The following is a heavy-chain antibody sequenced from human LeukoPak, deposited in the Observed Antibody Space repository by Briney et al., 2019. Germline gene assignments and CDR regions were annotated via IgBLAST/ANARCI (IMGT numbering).Heavy chain of an antibody. CDR1: GGSISSGGYY. Sequence: SETLSLTCTVSGGSISSGGYYWSWIRQHPGKGLEWIGYIYYSGSTYYNPSLKSRVTISVDTSKNQFSLKLSSVTAADTAVYYCARAIGAWDSYDILAGYHPGWFDPWGQGTLVTVSS. CDR3: ARAIGAWDSYDILAGYHPGWFDP. D-gene: IGHD3-9*01. CDR2: IYYSGST. V-gene: IGHV4-31*03. J-gene: IGHJ5*02.